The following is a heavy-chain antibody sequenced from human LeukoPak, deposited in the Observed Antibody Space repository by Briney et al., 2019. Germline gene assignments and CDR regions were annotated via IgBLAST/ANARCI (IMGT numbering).Heavy chain of an antibody. V-gene: IGHV1-2*02. Sequence: ASVKVSCKTSGYTFIDYYVHWVRQAPGHGLEWLGWINPNSGGTSNAQMLQGRVTLTRDTSINTAYMGLRRLTSDDTAVYYCARDFIRGSSFAYRLLESWGQGTLVIVSS. D-gene: IGHD5-18*01. CDR2: INPNSGGT. CDR1: GYTFIDYY. J-gene: IGHJ4*02. CDR3: ARDFIRGSSFAYRLLES.